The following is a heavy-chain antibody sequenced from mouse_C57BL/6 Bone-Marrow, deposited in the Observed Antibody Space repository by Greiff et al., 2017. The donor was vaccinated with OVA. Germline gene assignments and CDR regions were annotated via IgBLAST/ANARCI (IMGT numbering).Heavy chain of an antibody. J-gene: IGHJ2*01. D-gene: IGHD1-1*01. V-gene: IGHV1-80*01. CDR1: GYAFSSYW. CDR2: IYPGDGDT. Sequence: VMLVESGAELVKPGASVKISCKASGYAFSSYWMNWVKQRPGQGLEWIGQIYPGDGDTNYNGKFKGKATLTADKSSSTAYMQLSSLTSEDSAVYFCARCDYYGSSYWGQGTTLTVSS. CDR3: ARCDYYGSSY.